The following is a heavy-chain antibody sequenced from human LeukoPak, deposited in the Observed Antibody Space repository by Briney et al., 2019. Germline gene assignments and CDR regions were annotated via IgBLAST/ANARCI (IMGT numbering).Heavy chain of an antibody. V-gene: IGHV3-23*01. Sequence: ETLSLTCTVSGGSISSYYWSWVRQAPGKGLEWVSAISGSGGSTYYADSVKGRFTISRDNSKNTLYLQMNSLRAEDTAVYYCAKAPYSSSPYYYYYMDVRGKGTTVTVSS. J-gene: IGHJ6*03. CDR3: AKAPYSSSPYYYYYMDV. D-gene: IGHD6-6*01. CDR1: GGSISSYY. CDR2: ISGSGGST.